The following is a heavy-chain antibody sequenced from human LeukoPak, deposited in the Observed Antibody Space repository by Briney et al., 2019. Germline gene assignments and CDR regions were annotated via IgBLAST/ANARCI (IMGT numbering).Heavy chain of an antibody. CDR3: ARRGSSGSYSYFDY. D-gene: IGHD3-22*01. J-gene: IGHJ4*02. Sequence: SETLSLPCTVSGGSVSSSSDYWAGIRQPPGKGLEWIGSVHYSGTTYYNPSLKTRVTRSADTSKNQFSLKLSSVTAAVTAVYYCARRGSSGSYSYFDYWGQGTLVTVSS. V-gene: IGHV4-39*07. CDR2: VHYSGTT. CDR1: GGSVSSSSDY.